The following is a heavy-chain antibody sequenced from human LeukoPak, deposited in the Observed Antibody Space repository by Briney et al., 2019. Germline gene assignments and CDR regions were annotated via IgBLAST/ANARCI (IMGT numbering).Heavy chain of an antibody. CDR2: INPNSGGT. D-gene: IGHD3-10*01. J-gene: IGHJ5*02. CDR1: GYTFTGYY. CDR3: ARGGSGSYFSWLDP. V-gene: IGHV1-2*02. Sequence: ASVKVSCKASGYTFTGYYIHWVRQAPGQGLECVGWINPNSGGTNYAQKFQGRDTMTRDTSISTAYMELSRLRSDDTAVYYCARGGSGSYFSWLDPWGQGTLVTVSS.